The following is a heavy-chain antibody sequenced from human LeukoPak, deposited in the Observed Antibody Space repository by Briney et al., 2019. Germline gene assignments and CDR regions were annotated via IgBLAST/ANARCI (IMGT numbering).Heavy chain of an antibody. D-gene: IGHD5-24*01. CDR3: AKGQELHYYYYYMDV. J-gene: IGHJ6*03. CDR2: IWYDGSNK. CDR1: GFTFMNYG. V-gene: IGHV3-33*06. Sequence: RGSLRLSCAASGFTFMNYGMHGVRQAPGKVLEWVAVIWYDGSNKYYADSVKGRFTISRDNSKNTLYLQMNSLRADDTAVYYCAKGQELHYYYYYMDVWGKGTTVTVSS.